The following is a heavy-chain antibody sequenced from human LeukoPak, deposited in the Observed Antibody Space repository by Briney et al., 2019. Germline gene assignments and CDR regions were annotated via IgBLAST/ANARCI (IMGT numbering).Heavy chain of an antibody. CDR2: IKSKTDGGTT. V-gene: IGHV3-15*01. J-gene: IGHJ3*02. Sequence: GGSLRLSCAASGFTFSNAWMSWVRQAPGKGLEWVGRIKSKTDGGTTDYAAPVEGRFTISRDDSKNTLYLQMNSLKTEDTAVYYCTTDRSVIAAAGMGSDAFDIWGQGTMVTVSS. CDR1: GFTFSNAW. CDR3: TTDRSVIAAAGMGSDAFDI. D-gene: IGHD6-13*01.